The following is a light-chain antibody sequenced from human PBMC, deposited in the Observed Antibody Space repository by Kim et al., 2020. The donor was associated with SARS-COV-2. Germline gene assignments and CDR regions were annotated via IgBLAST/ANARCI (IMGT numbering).Light chain of an antibody. CDR2: GAF. J-gene: IGKJ4*01. V-gene: IGKV1-12*01. CDR1: QDISRW. CDR3: QQADSFPLP. Sequence: DIQMTQSPSSVSASVGDRVTITCRASQDISRWLAWYQQKPGKAPKLLIYGAFTLESGVPSRFSGSGSGTDFTLTISSLQPEDFAIYFCQQADSFPLPFGGGTKVEIK.